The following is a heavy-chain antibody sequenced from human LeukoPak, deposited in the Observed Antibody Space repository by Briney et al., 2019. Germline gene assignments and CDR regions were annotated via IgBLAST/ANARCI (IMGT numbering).Heavy chain of an antibody. J-gene: IGHJ3*01. CDR3: ARDGPGLGTNAFDV. CDR2: ISYNGRTQ. V-gene: IGHV3-30*04. Sequence: GGSLRLSCVASGFTFSTYAVHWVRQAPGKGLEWVAVISYNGRTQYYADSLKGRFTISRDNSKNTLYLQMNSLTTEDTAVYYCARDGPGLGTNAFDVWGQGTMVSVSS. CDR1: GFTFSTYA. D-gene: IGHD7-27*01.